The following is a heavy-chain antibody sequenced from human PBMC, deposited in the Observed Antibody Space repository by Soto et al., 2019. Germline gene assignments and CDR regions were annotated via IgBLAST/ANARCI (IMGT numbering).Heavy chain of an antibody. J-gene: IGHJ3*02. Sequence: GGSLRLSCAASGFFFNDYTMHWVRQTPGKGLEYVSAISSNGGSTYYANSVKGRFTISRDNSKNTLYLQMGSLRAEDMAVYYCARKGRYYDSSGYMGSAFDIWGQGTMVTVSS. CDR1: GFFFNDYT. CDR2: ISSNGGST. D-gene: IGHD3-22*01. CDR3: ARKGRYYDSSGYMGSAFDI. V-gene: IGHV3-64*01.